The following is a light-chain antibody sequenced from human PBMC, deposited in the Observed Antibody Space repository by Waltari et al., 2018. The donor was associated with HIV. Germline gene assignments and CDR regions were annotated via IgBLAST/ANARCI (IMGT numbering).Light chain of an antibody. CDR3: SSYTSSSTRV. Sequence: HSALTQPASVSGSPGQPITIPCTGTSTAVGGFHSISWYLRQPSKAPKLMIYDVNNRPSGISNRFSCSKSGNTASLTISGLQAEDEADYYCSSYTSSSTRVFGGGTKVTVL. CDR2: DVN. CDR1: STAVGGFHS. J-gene: IGLJ3*02. V-gene: IGLV2-14*03.